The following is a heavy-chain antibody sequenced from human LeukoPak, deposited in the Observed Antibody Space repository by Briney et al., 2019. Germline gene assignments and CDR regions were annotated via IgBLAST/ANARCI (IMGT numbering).Heavy chain of an antibody. D-gene: IGHD5-18*01. CDR1: GGSVSSSSYY. Sequence: SETLSLTCTVSGGSVSSSSYYWGWIRQPPGKGLEWIGRIYYSGSTYYNPSLKSRVTISVDTSKNQFSLKLSSVTAADTAVYYCARDGRIQLWLGNFDYWGQGTLVTVSS. CDR2: IYYSGST. V-gene: IGHV4-39*07. CDR3: ARDGRIQLWLGNFDY. J-gene: IGHJ4*02.